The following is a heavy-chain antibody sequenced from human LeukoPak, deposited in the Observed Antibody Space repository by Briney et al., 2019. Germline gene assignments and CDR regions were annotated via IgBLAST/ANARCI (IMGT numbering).Heavy chain of an antibody. Sequence: SETLSLTCTVSGGSISSYYWSWIRQPPEKGLEWIGYIYYSGSTNYNPSLKSRVTISVDTSKNQFSLKLSSVTAADTAVYYCARQEAGDRFDPWGQGTLVTVSS. CDR1: GGSISSYY. J-gene: IGHJ5*02. V-gene: IGHV4-59*01. CDR2: IYYSGST. CDR3: ARQEAGDRFDP.